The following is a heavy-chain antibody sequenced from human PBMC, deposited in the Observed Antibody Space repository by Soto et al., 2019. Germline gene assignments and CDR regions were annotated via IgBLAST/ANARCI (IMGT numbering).Heavy chain of an antibody. D-gene: IGHD2-2*01. CDR3: AAASRGFGSTSGFDY. J-gene: IGHJ4*02. CDR1: GFTFTSSA. CDR2: IVVGSGNT. V-gene: IGHV1-58*01. Sequence: HMQLVQSGPEVKKPGTSVKVSCKASGFTFTSSAVQWVRQARGQRLEWIGWIVVGSGNTNYAQKFQERVTITRDMSTSTAYMELSSLRSEDTAVYYCAAASRGFGSTSGFDYWGQGTLVTVSS.